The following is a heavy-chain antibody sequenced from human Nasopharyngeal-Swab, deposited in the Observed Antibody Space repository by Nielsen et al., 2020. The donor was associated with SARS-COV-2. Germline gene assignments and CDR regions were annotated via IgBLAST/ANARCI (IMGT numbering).Heavy chain of an antibody. CDR1: GFTFVASA. Sequence: SLKISCAASGFTFVASAMPWFRQAPGKVLDWFSGIILLIGSIGYADSVKGRFTISRDNSKNTLYLQMNSLRAEDTAVYYCARELIFGGDLYYYYYMDVWGKGTTVTVYS. J-gene: IGHJ6*03. CDR3: ARELIFGGDLYYYYYMDV. V-gene: IGHV3-9*01. CDR2: IILLIGSI. D-gene: IGHD3/OR15-3a*01.